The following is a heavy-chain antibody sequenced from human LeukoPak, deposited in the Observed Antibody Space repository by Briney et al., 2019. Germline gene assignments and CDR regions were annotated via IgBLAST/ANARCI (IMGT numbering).Heavy chain of an antibody. CDR2: ISGYNGNT. D-gene: IGHD1-14*01. CDR1: SYMFHTYG. Sequence: AAVKVSCKTSSYMFHTYGIGWVRQAPGQGLEWMGWISGYNGNTRYAEKFQDRVTMTTDTSTNTVYMELRSLRSGDTAVYYCARAREVTNHDWFDPWGQGTLVTVSS. CDR3: ARAREVTNHDWFDP. V-gene: IGHV1-18*01. J-gene: IGHJ5*02.